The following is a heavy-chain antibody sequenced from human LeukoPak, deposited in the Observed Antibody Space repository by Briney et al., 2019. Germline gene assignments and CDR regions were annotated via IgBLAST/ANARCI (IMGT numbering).Heavy chain of an antibody. D-gene: IGHD6-6*01. J-gene: IGHJ1*01. CDR3: AAGGSSSSSDEFFQH. Sequence: ASVKVSCKASGYTFTGYYMHWVRQAPGQGLEWMGRINPNSGGTNYAQEFRGRVTMSRDTSISTAYMELTRLRSDDTAVYYCAAGGSSSSSDEFFQHWGQGTLVTVSS. CDR1: GYTFTGYY. V-gene: IGHV1-2*06. CDR2: INPNSGGT.